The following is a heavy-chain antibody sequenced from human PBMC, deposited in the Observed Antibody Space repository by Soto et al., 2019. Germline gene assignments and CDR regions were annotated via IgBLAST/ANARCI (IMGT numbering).Heavy chain of an antibody. D-gene: IGHD5-12*01. CDR2: ISYDGSNK. Sequence: PGGSLRLSCAASGFTFSSYGMHWVRQAPGKGLEWVAVISYDGSNKYYADSVKGRFTISRDNSKNTLYLQMNSLRAEDTAVYYCAKSTREYSGYDPYYYYGMDVWGQGTTVTVSS. V-gene: IGHV3-30*18. CDR3: AKSTREYSGYDPYYYYGMDV. J-gene: IGHJ6*02. CDR1: GFTFSSYG.